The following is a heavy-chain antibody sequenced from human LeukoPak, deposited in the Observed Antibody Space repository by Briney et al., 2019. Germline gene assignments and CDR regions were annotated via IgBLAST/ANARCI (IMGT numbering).Heavy chain of an antibody. CDR3: ARIVGRGADYYYYYMDV. Sequence: SETLSLTCAVYGGSFSSYYWGWIRQPPGKGLEWIGEISDSGSTNYNPSLRTRVSISVDKSKNQFSLKLSSVTAADTAVYYCARIVGRGADYYYYYMDVWGKGTTVTVSS. V-gene: IGHV4-34*01. CDR2: ISDSGST. J-gene: IGHJ6*03. CDR1: GGSFSSYY. D-gene: IGHD1-26*01.